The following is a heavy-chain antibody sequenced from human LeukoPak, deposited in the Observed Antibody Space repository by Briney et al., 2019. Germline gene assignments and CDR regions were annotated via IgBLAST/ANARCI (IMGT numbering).Heavy chain of an antibody. V-gene: IGHV3-33*01. J-gene: IGHJ6*03. Sequence: GRSLRLSCATSGFTFSSYGMHWVRQAPGKGLEWVAVIWYDGSNKYYADSVKGRFTISRDNSKNTLYLQMNSLRAEDTAVYYCARDRLDYYYMDVWGKGTTVTVSS. CDR1: GFTFSSYG. CDR2: IWYDGSNK. CDR3: ARDRLDYYYMDV. D-gene: IGHD3-16*01.